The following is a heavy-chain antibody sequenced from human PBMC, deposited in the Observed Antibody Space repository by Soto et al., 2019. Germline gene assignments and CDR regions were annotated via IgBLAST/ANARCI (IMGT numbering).Heavy chain of an antibody. J-gene: IGHJ6*03. CDR1: GGSISRYY. V-gene: IGHV4-59*01. D-gene: IGHD6-13*01. CDR2: LYNSGST. CDR3: ARDQQQLESYYYYYYMDV. Sequence: PSETLSLTCTVSGGSISRYYWSWIRQPPGKGPEWIGHLYNSGSTDYNPSLKSRVTISVDTSKTQFSLKLSSVTAADTAVYYCARDQQQLESYYYYYYMDVWGKGTTVTVSS.